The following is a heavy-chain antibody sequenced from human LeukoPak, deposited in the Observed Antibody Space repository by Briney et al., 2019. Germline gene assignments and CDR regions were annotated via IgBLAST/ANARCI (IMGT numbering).Heavy chain of an antibody. CDR2: IIPIFGTA. V-gene: IGHV1-69*01. D-gene: IGHD3-9*01. CDR1: GGTFSSYA. J-gene: IGHJ4*02. Sequence: SVKVSCKASGGTFSSYAISWVRQAPGQGLEWMGGIIPIFGTANYAQKFQGRVTITADESTSTAYMELSSQRSEDTAVYYCAREPRLRYFDWLPNYFDYWGQGTLVTVSS. CDR3: AREPRLRYFDWLPNYFDY.